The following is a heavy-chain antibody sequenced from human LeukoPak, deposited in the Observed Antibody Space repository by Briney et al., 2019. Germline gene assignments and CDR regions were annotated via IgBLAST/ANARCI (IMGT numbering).Heavy chain of an antibody. J-gene: IGHJ4*02. D-gene: IGHD5-18*01. CDR1: GFTFSRFS. Sequence: PGGSLRLSCAASGFTFSRFSVNWVRQAPGKGLEWVSSISSSSSYIYYADSVKARFTISRDNAKNSLYLQMNSLRAEDTAVYYCARSADTAMVKNTLDYWGQETLATVSS. CDR2: ISSSSSYI. CDR3: ARSADTAMVKNTLDY. V-gene: IGHV3-21*01.